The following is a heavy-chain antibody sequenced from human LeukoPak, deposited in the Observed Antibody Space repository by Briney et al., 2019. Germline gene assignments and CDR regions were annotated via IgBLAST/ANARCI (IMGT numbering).Heavy chain of an antibody. V-gene: IGHV1-2*02. D-gene: IGHD2-15*01. CDR2: INPNSGGT. CDR3: ARGPFIVVVVAATNLPFDP. J-gene: IGHJ5*02. CDR1: GYTFTGYY. Sequence: ASVKVSCKASGYTFTGYYMHWVRQAPGQGLEWMGWINPNSGGTNYAQKFQGRVTMTRDTSISTAYMELSRLRSEDTAVYYCARGPFIVVVVAATNLPFDPWGQGTLVTVSS.